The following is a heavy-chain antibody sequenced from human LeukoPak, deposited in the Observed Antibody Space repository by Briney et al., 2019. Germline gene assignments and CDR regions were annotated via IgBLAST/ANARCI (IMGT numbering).Heavy chain of an antibody. J-gene: IGHJ4*02. D-gene: IGHD3-9*01. V-gene: IGHV3-23*01. CDR2: SSAGGGST. Sequence: GGSLRLSCAASGFTLSSYAMSWVRQAPGKGLEWVAGSSAGGGSTYYADSVKGRFTISRDNSKNMLYLQLNSLRAEDTAVYYCAKGDPPTYYDILTGQDYWGQGTLVTVSS. CDR3: AKGDPPTYYDILTGQDY. CDR1: GFTLSSYA.